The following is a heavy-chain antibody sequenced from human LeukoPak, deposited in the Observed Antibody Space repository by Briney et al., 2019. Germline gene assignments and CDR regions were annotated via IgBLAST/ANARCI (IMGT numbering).Heavy chain of an antibody. V-gene: IGHV3-64*01. J-gene: IGHJ4*02. CDR1: GYTFSGYA. CDR3: AREQAYYDFDY. CDR2: ITTDGHSA. D-gene: IGHD3-3*01. Sequence: PGGSLRLSCAPSGYTFSGYAMHWVPEAPGKGLQFVSGITTDGHSAYYANSVKGRFTMSRDNSRNTLYLKMDSLRAEDMAVYYCAREQAYYDFDYWGKGTLVTVSS.